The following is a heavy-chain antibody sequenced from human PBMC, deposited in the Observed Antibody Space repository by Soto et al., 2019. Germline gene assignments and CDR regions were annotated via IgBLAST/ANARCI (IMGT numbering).Heavy chain of an antibody. Sequence: QVQLVQSGAEVRKPGSSVKVSCKASGGTFSRHAISWVRQAPGQGLEWMGGIIPIFGTANHAQKFQGRVTIIADESTSTVYMELSSLRSEDTAVYYCARDHGDGRLREFDYWGQGTLVTVSS. CDR3: ARDHGDGRLREFDY. D-gene: IGHD3-16*01. CDR2: IIPIFGTA. J-gene: IGHJ4*02. V-gene: IGHV1-69*01. CDR1: GGTFSRHA.